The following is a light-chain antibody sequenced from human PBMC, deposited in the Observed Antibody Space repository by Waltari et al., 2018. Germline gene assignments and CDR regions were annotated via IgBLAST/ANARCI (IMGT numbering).Light chain of an antibody. J-gene: IGLJ2*01. CDR3: AAWDDSLNAVV. Sequence: QSVLTQPPSVSEAPRQRVTISCSGSSPHIGNNALNWYQRPPGEAPKLLIYYDDLLPSGVSDRFSGSKSGTSASMAIGGLLSEDEGDYYCAAWDDSLNAVVFGGGTKLTVL. V-gene: IGLV1-36*01. CDR1: SPHIGNNA. CDR2: YDD.